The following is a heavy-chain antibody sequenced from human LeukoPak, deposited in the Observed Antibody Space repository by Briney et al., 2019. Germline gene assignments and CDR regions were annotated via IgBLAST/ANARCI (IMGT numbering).Heavy chain of an antibody. CDR3: AKRRGLELLYYYYMDV. J-gene: IGHJ6*03. CDR2: ISGSGGST. Sequence: LAGGSLRLSCAASGFTFSSYAMTWVRQAPGKGLEWVPAISGSGGSTYYADSVKGRFTISRDNSKNTLFLQMNSLRAEDTAVYYCAKRRGLELLYYYYMDVWGKGTTVTVSS. CDR1: GFTFSSYA. D-gene: IGHD1-7*01. V-gene: IGHV3-23*01.